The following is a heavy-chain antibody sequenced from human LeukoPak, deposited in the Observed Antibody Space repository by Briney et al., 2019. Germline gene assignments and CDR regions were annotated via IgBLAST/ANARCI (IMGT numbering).Heavy chain of an antibody. CDR1: GFTFSSYA. V-gene: IGHV3-48*04. J-gene: IGHJ4*02. CDR2: ISSSGSTI. D-gene: IGHD6-13*01. CDR3: ARSSSWLPILFDY. Sequence: GGSLRLSCAASGFTFSSYAMSWVRQAPGKGLEWVSYISSSGSTIYYADSVKGRFTISRDNAKNSLYLQMNGLRAEDTAVYYCARSSSWLPILFDYWGQGTLVTVSS.